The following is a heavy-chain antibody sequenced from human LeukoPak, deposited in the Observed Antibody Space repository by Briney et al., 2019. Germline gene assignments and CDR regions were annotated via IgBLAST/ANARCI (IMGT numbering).Heavy chain of an antibody. D-gene: IGHD2-2*01. V-gene: IGHV3-30-3*01. CDR3: AREGTSCSSTSCYNDY. CDR1: GFTFSNYA. J-gene: IGHJ4*02. CDR2: ISYDGSNK. Sequence: PGGSLRLSCAASGFTFSNYAIHWVRQAPGKGLEWVAVISYDGSNKYYADSVKGRFTISRDNSKNTLYLQMSSLRAEDTAVYYCAREGTSCSSTSCYNDYWGQGILVTVSS.